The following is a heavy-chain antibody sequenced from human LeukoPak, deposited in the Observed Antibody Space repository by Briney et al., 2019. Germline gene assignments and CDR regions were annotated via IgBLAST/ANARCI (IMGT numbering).Heavy chain of an antibody. V-gene: IGHV1-69*01. J-gene: IGHJ4*02. D-gene: IGHD3-22*01. Sequence: EASVMVSCKASGGTFSSYAISWVRQAPGQGLEWMGGIIPIFGTANYAQKFQGRVTITADESTSTAYMELSSLRSEDTAVYYCARDYYDSSGYYQGIDYWGQGTLVTVSS. CDR2: IIPIFGTA. CDR1: GGTFSSYA. CDR3: ARDYYDSSGYYQGIDY.